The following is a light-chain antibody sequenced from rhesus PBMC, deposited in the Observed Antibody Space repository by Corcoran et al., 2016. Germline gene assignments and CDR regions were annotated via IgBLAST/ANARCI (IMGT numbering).Light chain of an antibody. CDR1: QAITSY. V-gene: IGKV1-44*03. CDR2: AAS. Sequence: DIQMTQSPSSLSEFVGDRVTITCRVSQAITSYLAWYQKKPGKVPKLLIYAASACQSGVPSRFSGDGSGSDFTFTIRSLQPAEFATFYCPQHHIHPLTFGGRTKV. CDR3: PQHHIHPLT. J-gene: IGKJ4*01.